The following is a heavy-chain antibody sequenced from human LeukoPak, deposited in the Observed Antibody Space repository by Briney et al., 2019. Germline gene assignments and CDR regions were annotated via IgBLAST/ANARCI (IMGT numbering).Heavy chain of an antibody. CDR3: ASNVDTAMGSFDY. CDR1: GYSFTSYW. D-gene: IGHD5-18*01. Sequence: GESLKISCKGSGYSFTSYWIGWVRQMPGKGREWMGIIYPGDSDTRYSPSFQGQVTISADKSISTAYLQWSSLKASDTAMYYCASNVDTAMGSFDYWGQGTLVTVSS. V-gene: IGHV5-51*01. J-gene: IGHJ4*02. CDR2: IYPGDSDT.